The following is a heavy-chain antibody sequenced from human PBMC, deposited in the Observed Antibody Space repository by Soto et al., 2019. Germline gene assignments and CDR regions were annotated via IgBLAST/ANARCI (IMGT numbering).Heavy chain of an antibody. CDR1: GFTVSNNH. V-gene: IGHV3-53*01. Sequence: VQLMESGGGLIQPGGSLRLSCAASGFTVSNNHMTWVRQAAGKGLELVSFVHGGGSTSYADSVKGRFIISRDNSKNTLYLQMDSLRAEDTAIYYCAGRLTTAASLDYWGRGTLVTVSS. CDR2: VHGGGST. CDR3: AGRLTTAASLDY. D-gene: IGHD3-16*01. J-gene: IGHJ4*02.